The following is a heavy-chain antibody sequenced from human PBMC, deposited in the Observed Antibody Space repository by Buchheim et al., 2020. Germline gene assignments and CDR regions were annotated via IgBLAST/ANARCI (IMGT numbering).Heavy chain of an antibody. CDR3: ARDSRDYSNYMFDP. Sequence: QVQLQESGPGLVKPSETLSLTCTVSGGSISSYYWSWIRQPPGKGLEWIGYIYYSGSTNYNPSLKSRVTISVDTSKNQFSLKLSSVTAADTAVYYCARDSRDYSNYMFDPWGQGTL. CDR1: GGSISSYY. J-gene: IGHJ5*02. D-gene: IGHD4-11*01. V-gene: IGHV4-59*01. CDR2: IYYSGST.